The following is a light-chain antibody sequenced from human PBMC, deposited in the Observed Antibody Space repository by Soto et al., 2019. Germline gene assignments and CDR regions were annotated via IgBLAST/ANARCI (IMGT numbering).Light chain of an antibody. V-gene: IGKV2-28*01. CDR2: LGS. CDR3: MQVLQAPLS. J-gene: IGKJ4*01. Sequence: EIVMTQSPLSLPVTPGEPASISCRSSQSLLHSSGPNFLDWYLQKPGQSPQLLIYLGSNRASGVPGRFSGSGAGTDFTLKISRVEAEDVGVYYCMQVLQAPLSFGGGTRVEIK. CDR1: QSLLHSSGPNF.